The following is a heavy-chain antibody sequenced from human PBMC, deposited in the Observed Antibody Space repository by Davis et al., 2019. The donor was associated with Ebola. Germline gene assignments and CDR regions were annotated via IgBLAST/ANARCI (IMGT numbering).Heavy chain of an antibody. CDR1: GGSFSGYY. Sequence: SETLSLTCAVYGGSFSGYYWSWIRQPPGKGLEWIGEINHSGSTNYNPSLKSRVTISVDTSKNQFSLKLSSVTAADTAVYYYARADIIAVQDWGQGTLVTVSS. D-gene: IGHD6-13*01. CDR2: INHSGST. CDR3: ARADIIAVQD. J-gene: IGHJ1*01. V-gene: IGHV4-34*01.